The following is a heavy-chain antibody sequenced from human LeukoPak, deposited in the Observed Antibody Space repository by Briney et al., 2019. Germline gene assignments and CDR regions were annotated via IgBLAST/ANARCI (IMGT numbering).Heavy chain of an antibody. D-gene: IGHD3-10*01. V-gene: IGHV4-59*08. Sequence: SETLSLTCTASGGSISSYYWSWLRQPPGKGLEWIGYIYYSGSTNYNPSLKSRVTISVDTSKNQFSLQLSSVTAADTAVYYCARGAQGSGHWFDPWGQGTLVTVSS. J-gene: IGHJ5*02. CDR3: ARGAQGSGHWFDP. CDR2: IYYSGST. CDR1: GGSISSYY.